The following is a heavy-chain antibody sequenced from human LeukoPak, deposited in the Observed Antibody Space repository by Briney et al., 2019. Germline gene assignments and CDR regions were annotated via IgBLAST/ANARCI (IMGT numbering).Heavy chain of an antibody. CDR3: ARDGTAAFDI. J-gene: IGHJ3*02. V-gene: IGHV1-2*02. CDR1: GGTFSSYA. D-gene: IGHD1-1*01. CDR2: INPNSGGT. Sequence: GASVKVSCKASGGTFSSYAISWVRQAPGQGLEWMGWINPNSGGTNYAQKFQGRVTMTRDTSISTAYMELSRLRSDDTAVYYCARDGTAAFDIWGQGTMVTVSS.